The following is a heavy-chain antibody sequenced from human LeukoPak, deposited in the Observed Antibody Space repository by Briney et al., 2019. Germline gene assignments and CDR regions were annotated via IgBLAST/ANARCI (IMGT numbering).Heavy chain of an antibody. CDR3: ARLTKGRYFDYIFDY. D-gene: IGHD3-9*01. Sequence: PSETLSLTCTVSGGSVSSSLNYWGWVRQPPGKGLEWIVNTYYTGSTYSNPTLKSRVTMSVDTSKNQFSLKLSSVTAADTAVYYCARLTKGRYFDYIFDYWGQGTPLTVSS. CDR1: GGSVSSSLNY. J-gene: IGHJ4*02. V-gene: IGHV4-39*01. CDR2: TYYTGST.